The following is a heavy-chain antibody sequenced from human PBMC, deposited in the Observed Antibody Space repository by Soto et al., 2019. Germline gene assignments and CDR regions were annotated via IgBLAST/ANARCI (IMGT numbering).Heavy chain of an antibody. D-gene: IGHD5-12*01. J-gene: IGHJ3*01. CDR2: ISHTGTT. Sequence: QVQLQESGPGLVKASETLSLTCTVSGGSISSYYWSWIRQSPGKGLEWVAYISHTGTTDYNPSLKSRLTISLDTSKNQFSLKLTSVTAADTAVYYCARGPPWIDAFDLWGQGTKVTVSP. V-gene: IGHV4-59*01. CDR3: ARGPPWIDAFDL. CDR1: GGSISSYY.